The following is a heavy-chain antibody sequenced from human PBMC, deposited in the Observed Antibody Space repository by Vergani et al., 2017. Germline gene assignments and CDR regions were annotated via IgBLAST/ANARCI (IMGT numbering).Heavy chain of an antibody. J-gene: IGHJ6*03. CDR2: IFYSGTT. CDR3: VRVDTQVPATSHFYYMDV. D-gene: IGHD6-25*01. V-gene: IGHV4-31*11. CDR1: GGSISSGDHC. Sequence: QVQLQESGPGVVKPSQTLSLTCAVSGGSISSGDHCWTWIRQRPGKGLEWIGYIFYSGTTYDNPSLRSRLTISVDTSQNQFSLKLRSVTAADTAVYYCVRVDTQVPATSHFYYMDVWGKGTTVVVSS.